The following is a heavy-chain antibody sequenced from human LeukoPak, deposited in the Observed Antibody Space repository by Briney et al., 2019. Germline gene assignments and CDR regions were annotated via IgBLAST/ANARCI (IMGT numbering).Heavy chain of an antibody. CDR3: ARLGGLYNWLDP. CDR2: VPSSGTT. J-gene: IGHJ5*02. V-gene: IGHV4-39*01. Sequence: SETLSLTCTVSGGSIISSLYHWGWIRQSPEKGLEWIGTVPSSGTTDYNPSLESRLTLSVDTSKNQFSLRLNSVTVADTAVYFCARLGGLYNWLDPWGQGTLVTVSS. CDR1: GGSIISSLYH.